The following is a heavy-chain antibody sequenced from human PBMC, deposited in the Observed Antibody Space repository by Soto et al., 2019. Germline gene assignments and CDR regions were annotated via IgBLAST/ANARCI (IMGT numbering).Heavy chain of an antibody. V-gene: IGHV4-4*02. CDR1: GGSISSSNW. J-gene: IGHJ4*02. D-gene: IGHD6-19*01. CDR3: ARVAVAGTRVDY. CDR2: IYHSGSA. Sequence: SETLSLTCAVSGGSISSSNWWSWVRQPPGKGLEWIGEIYHSGSANYNPSLKSRVTISVDKSKNQFSLKLSSVTAADTAVYYCARVAVAGTRVDYWGQGTLVTVPQ.